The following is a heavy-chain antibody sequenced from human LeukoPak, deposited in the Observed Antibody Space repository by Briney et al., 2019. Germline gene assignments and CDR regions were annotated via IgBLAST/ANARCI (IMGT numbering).Heavy chain of an antibody. CDR2: IYYSGST. CDR3: ASEPYGSGSFLGAFDI. CDR1: DDSIRSSAYY. D-gene: IGHD3-10*01. Sequence: SETLSLTCAVSDDSIRSSAYYWGWIRQPPGKGLEWIGSIYYSGSTYYDPSLKSRVTISIDTSKNQFSLKLSSVTAADTAVYYCASEPYGSGSFLGAFDIWGQGTMVTVSS. J-gene: IGHJ3*02. V-gene: IGHV4-39*01.